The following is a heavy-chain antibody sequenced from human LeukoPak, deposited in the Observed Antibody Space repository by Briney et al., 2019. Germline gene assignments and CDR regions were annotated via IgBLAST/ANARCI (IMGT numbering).Heavy chain of an antibody. J-gene: IGHJ3*02. CDR2: IIRDGTGT. V-gene: IGHV3-74*01. CDR3: ARAVGYGAGSYGFDI. D-gene: IGHD3-10*01. CDR1: GFTLSSKV. Sequence: RGSLRLSCAASGFTLSSKVMHWVRHAPGTGLVWVSRIIRDGTGTDYADSVKGRFTISRDIATNTLYLQMNSLRAEDTAVYYCARAVGYGAGSYGFDIWGQGTTVTVSS.